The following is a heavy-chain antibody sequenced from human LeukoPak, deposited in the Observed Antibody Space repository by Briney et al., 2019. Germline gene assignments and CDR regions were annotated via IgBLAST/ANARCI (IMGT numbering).Heavy chain of an antibody. CDR1: GYRFIDYW. CDR2: IFPGDSDI. Sequence: GESLKISRKGSGYRFIDYWIGWVRQMPGKGLEWMGIIFPGDSDIKYSPSFQGQVTISADNSISTAYLQWSSLKASDTAMYYCVRHGLKGCSGGRCFTSFYYYGPDVWGQGSTVTVSS. D-gene: IGHD2-15*01. CDR3: VRHGLKGCSGGRCFTSFYYYGPDV. V-gene: IGHV5-51*01. J-gene: IGHJ6*02.